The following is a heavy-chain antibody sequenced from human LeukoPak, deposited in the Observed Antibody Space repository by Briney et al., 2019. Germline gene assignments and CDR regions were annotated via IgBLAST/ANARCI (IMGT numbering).Heavy chain of an antibody. CDR3: ARDPVYSGWYAERAFDI. D-gene: IGHD6-19*01. Sequence: SETLSLTCAVSGYSISSGYYWGWIRQPPGKGLEWIGSIYHSRSTYYNPSLNSRVTISVDTSKNQFSLKLSSVTAADTAVYYCARDPVYSGWYAERAFDIWGQGTMVTVSS. CDR2: IYHSRST. J-gene: IGHJ3*02. V-gene: IGHV4-38-2*02. CDR1: GYSISSGYY.